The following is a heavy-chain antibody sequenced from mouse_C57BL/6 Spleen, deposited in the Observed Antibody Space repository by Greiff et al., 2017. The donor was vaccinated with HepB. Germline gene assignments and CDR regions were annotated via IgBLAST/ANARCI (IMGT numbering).Heavy chain of an antibody. CDR2: IDPENGDT. V-gene: IGHV14-4*01. CDR1: GFNIKDDY. Sequence: EVQLQESGAELVRPGASVKLSCTASGFNIKDDYMHWVKQRPEQGLEWIGWIDPENGDTEYASKFQGKATITADTSSNTAYLQLSSLTSEDTAVYYGTTKGVYYDYDGFAYWGQGTLVTVSA. D-gene: IGHD2-4*01. J-gene: IGHJ3*01. CDR3: TTKGVYYDYDGFAY.